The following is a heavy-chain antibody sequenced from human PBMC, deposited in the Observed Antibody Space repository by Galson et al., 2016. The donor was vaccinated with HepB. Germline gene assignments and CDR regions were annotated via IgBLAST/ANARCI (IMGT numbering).Heavy chain of an antibody. V-gene: IGHV3-7*05. CDR3: SSAAYHYGSNGYYFAY. Sequence: SLRLSCAASGFTLSDYWVAWVRQTPGEGPEWVDKIKQDGSEKYYVDSVKGRFTISRDNAKNSLYLQMNSLRPEETAVYYCSSAAYHYGSNGYYFAYWGQGTLVTVSS. J-gene: IGHJ4*02. CDR2: IKQDGSEK. CDR1: GFTLSDYW. D-gene: IGHD3-22*01.